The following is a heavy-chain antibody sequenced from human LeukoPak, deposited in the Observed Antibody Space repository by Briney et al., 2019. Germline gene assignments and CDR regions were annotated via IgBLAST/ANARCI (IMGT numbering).Heavy chain of an antibody. CDR2: MNPNSGNT. V-gene: IGHV1-8*03. CDR1: GYTFTSYH. CDR3: ARVIKGSRGGYYYYMDV. D-gene: IGHD3-16*01. Sequence: ASVKVSCKASGYTFTSYHINWVRQATGQGLEWMGWMNPNSGNTGYAQKFQGRVTITRNTSISTAYMDLSSLRSEDTAVYYCARVIKGSRGGYYYYMDVWGKGTTVTVSS. J-gene: IGHJ6*03.